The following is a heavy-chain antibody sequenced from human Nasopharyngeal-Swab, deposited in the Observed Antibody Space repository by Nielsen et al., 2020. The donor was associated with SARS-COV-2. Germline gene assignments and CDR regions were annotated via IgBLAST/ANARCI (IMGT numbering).Heavy chain of an antibody. CDR3: ARDKTYYYDSSGYSQDY. Sequence: VRQAPGKGLEWVANIKQDGSEKYYVDSVKGRFTISRDNAKNSLYLQMNSLRAEDTAVYYRARDKTYYYDSSGYSQDYWGQGTLVTVSS. D-gene: IGHD3-22*01. J-gene: IGHJ4*02. V-gene: IGHV3-7*01. CDR2: IKQDGSEK.